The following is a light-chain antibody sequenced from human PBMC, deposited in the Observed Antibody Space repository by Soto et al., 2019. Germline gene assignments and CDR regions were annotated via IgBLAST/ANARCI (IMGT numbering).Light chain of an antibody. CDR2: DAS. CDR3: QQYNFWPPLT. CDR1: QSVNNN. Sequence: EIVMTQSPATLSVSPGERATLSCSASQSVNNNLPWHRQKPGQAPRLLISDASTRATGVPARFSGSGSGTEFTLTISSLQSEDSGIYYCQQYNFWPPLTFGGGTKVEIK. J-gene: IGKJ4*01. V-gene: IGKV3-15*01.